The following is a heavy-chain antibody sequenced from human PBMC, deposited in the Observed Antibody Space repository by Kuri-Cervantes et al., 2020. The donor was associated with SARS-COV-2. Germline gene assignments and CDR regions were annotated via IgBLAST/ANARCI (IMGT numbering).Heavy chain of an antibody. D-gene: IGHD4-17*01. CDR1: GFTFSTYV. V-gene: IGHV3-33*06. Sequence: GGSLRLSCVASGFTFSTYVIHWVRQAPGKGLEWVAVIWYDGENEYYAGSVKGRFTISRDNSKNMLYLQMNSLRAEDTAVYYCAKDQGGDYGDLPLDYWGQGTLVTVSS. CDR2: IWYDGENE. J-gene: IGHJ4*02. CDR3: AKDQGGDYGDLPLDY.